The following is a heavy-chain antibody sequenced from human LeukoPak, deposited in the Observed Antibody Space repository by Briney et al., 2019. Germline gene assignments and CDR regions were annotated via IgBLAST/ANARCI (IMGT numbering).Heavy chain of an antibody. V-gene: IGHV3-48*01. CDR2: ISSSSSTI. J-gene: IGHJ6*02. Sequence: PGGSLRLSCAASGFTFSSYSMNWVRQAPGKGLEWVSYISSSSSTIYYADSVKGRFTISRDNAKNSLYLQMNSLRAEDTAVYHCARARDSGYDLRSGYYYGMDVWGQGTTVTVSS. D-gene: IGHD5-12*01. CDR1: GFTFSSYS. CDR3: ARARDSGYDLRSGYYYGMDV.